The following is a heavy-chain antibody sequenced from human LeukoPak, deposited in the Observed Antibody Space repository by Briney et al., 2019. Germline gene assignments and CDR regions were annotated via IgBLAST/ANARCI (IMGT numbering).Heavy chain of an antibody. CDR1: GYTLTELS. Sequence: ASVKVSCKVSGYTLTELSMHWVRQAPGKGLEWMGGLDPEDGETIYAQKFQGRVTMTEDTSTDTAYMELSSLRSEDTAVYYCATDREVGRYYYDSSGYWKYWGQGTLVTVSS. CDR3: ATDREVGRYYYDSSGYWKY. J-gene: IGHJ4*02. CDR2: LDPEDGET. D-gene: IGHD3-22*01. V-gene: IGHV1-24*01.